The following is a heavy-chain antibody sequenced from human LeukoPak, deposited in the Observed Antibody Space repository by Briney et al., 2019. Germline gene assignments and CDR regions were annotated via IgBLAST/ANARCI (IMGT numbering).Heavy chain of an antibody. Sequence: ASVKVSCKASGYTFSSYGISWVRQAPGQGLEWMGWISAYNGNTNYAQKLQGRVTMTTDTSTSTAYMELRSLRSDDTAVYYCARTFHYYDSSGYMYYFEYWGQGTLVTVSS. D-gene: IGHD3-22*01. V-gene: IGHV1-18*01. CDR2: ISAYNGNT. J-gene: IGHJ4*02. CDR1: GYTFSSYG. CDR3: ARTFHYYDSSGYMYYFEY.